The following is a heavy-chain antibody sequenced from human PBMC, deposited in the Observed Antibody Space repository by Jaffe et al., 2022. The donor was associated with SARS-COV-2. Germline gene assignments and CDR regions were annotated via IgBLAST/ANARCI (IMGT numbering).Heavy chain of an antibody. Sequence: QVQLVQSGAEVKKPGASVKVSCKASGYTFTSYDINWVRQATGQGLEWMGWMNPNSGNTGYAQKFQGRVTMTRNTSISTAYMELSSLRSEDTAVYYCARVMVTIFGVVIKNGMDVWGQGTTVTVSS. CDR2: MNPNSGNT. V-gene: IGHV1-8*01. D-gene: IGHD3-3*01. J-gene: IGHJ6*02. CDR3: ARVMVTIFGVVIKNGMDV. CDR1: GYTFTSYD.